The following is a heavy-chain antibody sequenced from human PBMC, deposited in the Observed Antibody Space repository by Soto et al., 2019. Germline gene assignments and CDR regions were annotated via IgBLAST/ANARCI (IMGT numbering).Heavy chain of an antibody. CDR2: INAGNGNT. D-gene: IGHD3-10*01. V-gene: IGHV1-3*01. J-gene: IGHJ4*02. CDR3: ARDGGYYDSGTYFRDY. Sequence: QVQLVQSGAEVKKPGASVKVSCEASGYTFTSYAMHWVRQAPGQRLEWMGWINAGNGNTKYSQKFQGRVTMTRDTSASTADMELSSLRSEDTAVYYCARDGGYYDSGTYFRDYWGQGTLVTVSS. CDR1: GYTFTSYA.